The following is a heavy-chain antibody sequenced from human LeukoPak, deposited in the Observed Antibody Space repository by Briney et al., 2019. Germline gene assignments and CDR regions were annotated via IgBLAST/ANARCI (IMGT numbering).Heavy chain of an antibody. CDR1: GFTFGDYA. CDR3: TRSLLWFGELPSDDAFDI. CDR2: IRRKAYGGTT. V-gene: IGHV3-49*03. J-gene: IGHJ3*02. Sequence: PGGSLRLSCTASGFTFGDYAMSWFRQAPGKGLEWVGFIRRKAYGGTTEYAASAKGRLTISRDDSKSIAYLQMNSLKTEDTAVYYCTRSLLWFGELPSDDAFDIWGQGTMVTVSS. D-gene: IGHD3-10*01.